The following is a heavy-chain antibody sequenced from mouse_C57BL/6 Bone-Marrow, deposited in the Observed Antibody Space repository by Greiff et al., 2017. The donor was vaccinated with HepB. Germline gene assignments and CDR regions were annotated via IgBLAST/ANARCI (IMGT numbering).Heavy chain of an antibody. CDR1: GYTFTSYT. V-gene: IGHV1-4*01. Sequence: QVQLQQSGAELARPGASVKMSCKASGYTFTSYTMHWVQQRPGQGLEWIGYINPSSGYTKYNQKFKDKATLTADKSSSTAYMQLSSLTSEDSAVYYCARSWLWFAYWGQGTLVTVSA. CDR3: ARSWLWFAY. J-gene: IGHJ3*01. CDR2: INPSSGYT.